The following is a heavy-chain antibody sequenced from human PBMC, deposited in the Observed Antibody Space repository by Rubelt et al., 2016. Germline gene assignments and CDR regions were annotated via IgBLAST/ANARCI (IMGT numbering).Heavy chain of an antibody. J-gene: IGHJ4*02. CDR1: GYTFTGYY. Sequence: QVQLVQSGAEVKKPGASVKVSCKASGYTFTGYYMHWVRQAPGQGLEWMGWINPNSGGTTYERKFQGRVTMTRDTSISTAYMELCGLRADDTAVYYCVGGEPADYWGQGTLVTVSS. V-gene: IGHV1-2*02. D-gene: IGHD3-10*01. CDR2: INPNSGGT. CDR3: VGGEPADY.